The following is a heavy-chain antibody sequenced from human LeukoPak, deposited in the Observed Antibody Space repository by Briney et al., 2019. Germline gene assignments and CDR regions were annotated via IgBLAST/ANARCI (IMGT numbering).Heavy chain of an antibody. Sequence: LETLSLTCTVSGGSISSYYWSWIRQPPGKGLEWIGYIYYSGSTNYNPSLKSRVTISVDTSKNQFSLKLSSVTAADTAVYYCAREAFEDTAMVWAFDIWGQGTMVTVSS. V-gene: IGHV4-59*01. CDR3: AREAFEDTAMVWAFDI. CDR2: IYYSGST. D-gene: IGHD5-18*01. J-gene: IGHJ3*02. CDR1: GGSISSYY.